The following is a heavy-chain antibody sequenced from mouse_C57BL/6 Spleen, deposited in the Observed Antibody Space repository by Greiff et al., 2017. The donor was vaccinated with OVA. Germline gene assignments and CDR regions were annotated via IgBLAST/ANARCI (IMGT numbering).Heavy chain of an antibody. Sequence: VQLQQSGAELVRPGASVTLSCKASGYTFTDYEMHWVKQTPVHGLEWIGAIDPETGGTAYNQKFKGKAILTADKSSSTAYMELRSLTSEDSAVYYCTRSGDYDEGYAMDYWGQGTSVTVSS. D-gene: IGHD2-4*01. J-gene: IGHJ4*01. V-gene: IGHV1-15*01. CDR3: TRSGDYDEGYAMDY. CDR1: GYTFTDYE. CDR2: IDPETGGT.